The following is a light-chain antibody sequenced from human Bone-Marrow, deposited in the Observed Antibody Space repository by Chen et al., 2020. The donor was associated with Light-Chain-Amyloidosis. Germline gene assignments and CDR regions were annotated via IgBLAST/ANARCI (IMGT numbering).Light chain of an antibody. CDR1: NIGSTS. Sequence: SYVLTQPPSLPVAPGQPATIPCGGNNIGSTSVHWYQRTPAQAPLLVVYDDSDRPSGIPERLSGSNSGNTATLTISRVEAGDEADYYCQVWDRSSDRPVFGGGTKLTVL. CDR2: DDS. V-gene: IGLV3-21*02. CDR3: QVWDRSSDRPV. J-gene: IGLJ3*02.